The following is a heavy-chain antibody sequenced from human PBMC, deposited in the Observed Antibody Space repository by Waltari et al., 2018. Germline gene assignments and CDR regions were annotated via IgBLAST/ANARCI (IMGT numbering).Heavy chain of an antibody. Sequence: QVLLVESGGGVVQPGRSLRLSCAASGFTFSRYAMHWVRQAPGKWLEGVGVISYDGSNEYCADYVKGRFTISRDNSKNTLYLQMNNLRTEDTAVYYCARASGGGTNFLIDYWGQGTLVTVSS. CDR3: ARASGGGTNFLIDY. V-gene: IGHV3-30-3*01. J-gene: IGHJ4*02. CDR1: GFTFSRYA. D-gene: IGHD1-7*01. CDR2: ISYDGSNE.